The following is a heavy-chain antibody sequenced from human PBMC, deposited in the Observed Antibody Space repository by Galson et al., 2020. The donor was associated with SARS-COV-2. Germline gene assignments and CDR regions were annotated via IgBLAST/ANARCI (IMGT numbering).Heavy chain of an antibody. D-gene: IGHD2-2*02. CDR3: ARDAPMAINAFDI. Sequence: GGSLRLSCAASGFTFSSYAMHWVRQTPGKGLEWVAVISYDGSNKYYADSVKGRFTISRDNSKNTLYLQMNSLRAEDTAVYFCARDAPMAINAFDIWGQGTMVTVSS. J-gene: IGHJ3*02. CDR1: GFTFSSYA. V-gene: IGHV3-30*01. CDR2: ISYDGSNK.